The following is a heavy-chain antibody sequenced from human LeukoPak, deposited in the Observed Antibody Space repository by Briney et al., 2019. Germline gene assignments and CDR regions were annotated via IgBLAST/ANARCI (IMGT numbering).Heavy chain of an antibody. Sequence: GGSLRLSCAASGFTFSSNGMHWVRQAPGKGLEWVAFISYDGRDVYYADSVKGRFTISRDNSKNTLYLQMNSLRAEDTAVYYCAKDTYYDSSGYYFDYWGQGTLVTVSS. V-gene: IGHV3-30*02. CDR2: ISYDGRDV. D-gene: IGHD3-22*01. CDR3: AKDTYYDSSGYYFDY. CDR1: GFTFSSNG. J-gene: IGHJ4*02.